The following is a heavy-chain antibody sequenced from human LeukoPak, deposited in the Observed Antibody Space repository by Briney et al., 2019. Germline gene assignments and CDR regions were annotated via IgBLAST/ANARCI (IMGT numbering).Heavy chain of an antibody. D-gene: IGHD4-23*01. CDR2: IRYDESDK. J-gene: IGHJ4*02. V-gene: IGHV3-30*02. Sequence: GGSLRLSCAASGFTFSSYWMSWVRQAPGKGLEWVAHIRYDESDKYYADSVKGRFTISRDTSKNTLYLQMNSLRLEDTAVYYCAKDGGNWAFDYWGQGSLVTVSS. CDR1: GFTFSSYW. CDR3: AKDGGNWAFDY.